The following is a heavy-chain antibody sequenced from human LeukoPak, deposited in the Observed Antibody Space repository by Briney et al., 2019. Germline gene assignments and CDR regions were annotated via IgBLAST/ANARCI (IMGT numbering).Heavy chain of an antibody. V-gene: IGHV1-18*01. CDR3: TRDLGVDTTMIFFDY. D-gene: IGHD5-18*01. CDR2: ISAYNGNR. Sequence: ASVKVSCKASGCTFTDFGISWVRQAPGQGLEWMGWISAYNGNRNYVQKFHDRVTMTTDTSTSTAYMELRSLRSDDTAMYYCTRDLGVDTTMIFFDYWGQGTLVTVSS. CDR1: GCTFTDFG. J-gene: IGHJ4*02.